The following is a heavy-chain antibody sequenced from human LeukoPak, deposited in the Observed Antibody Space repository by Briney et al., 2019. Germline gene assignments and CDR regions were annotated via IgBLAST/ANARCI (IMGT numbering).Heavy chain of an antibody. J-gene: IGHJ4*02. CDR1: GFMFSFYW. V-gene: IGHV3-7*05. CDR3: VRDLWGSGSY. CDR2: IKQDGGEE. Sequence: GGSLRLSCATSGFMFSFYWMNWVRQAPGKGLEWVAAIKQDGGEEEYVGPVRGRFIISRDNAKNSLYLQMNSLRVEDTAVYYCVRDLWGSGSYWGKGTLVTVSS. D-gene: IGHD3-10*01.